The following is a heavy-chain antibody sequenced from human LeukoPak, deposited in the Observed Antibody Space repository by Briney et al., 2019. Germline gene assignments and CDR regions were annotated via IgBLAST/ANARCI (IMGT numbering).Heavy chain of an antibody. D-gene: IGHD3-10*01. CDR1: GFTISDYW. CDR3: AKDIFTMVRGVVDY. CDR2: ISWNSGSI. J-gene: IGHJ4*02. V-gene: IGHV3-9*01. Sequence: GGSLRLSCAASGFTISDYWMSWVRQAPGKGLEWVSGISWNSGSIGYADSVKGRFTISRDNAKNSLYLQMNSLRAEDTALYYCAKDIFTMVRGVVDYWGQGTLVTVSS.